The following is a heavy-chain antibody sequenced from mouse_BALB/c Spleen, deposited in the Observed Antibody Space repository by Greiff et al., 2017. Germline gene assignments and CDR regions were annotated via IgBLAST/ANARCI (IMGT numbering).Heavy chain of an antibody. Sequence: EVKLEESGGGLVQPGGSMKLSCVASGFTFSNYWMNWVRQSPEKGLEWVAEIRLKSNNYATHYAESVKGRFTISRDDSKSSVYLQMNNLRAEDTGIYYCTTPYYRYDGLFAYWGQGTLVTVSA. V-gene: IGHV6-6*02. D-gene: IGHD2-14*01. CDR1: GFTFSNYW. CDR3: TTPYYRYDGLFAY. CDR2: IRLKSNNYAT. J-gene: IGHJ3*01.